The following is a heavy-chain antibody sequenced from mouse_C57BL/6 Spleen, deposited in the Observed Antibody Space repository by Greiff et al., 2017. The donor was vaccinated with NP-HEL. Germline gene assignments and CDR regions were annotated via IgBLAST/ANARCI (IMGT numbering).Heavy chain of an antibody. V-gene: IGHV1-61*01. CDR1: GHTFTSYW. Sequence: VQLQQPGAELVRPGSSVKLSCKASGHTFTSYWMDWVKQRPGQGLEWIGNIYPSDSETHYNQKFKDKATLTVDKSSSTAYMQLSSLTSEDSAVYYCARGHSWYFDVWGTGTTVTVSS. J-gene: IGHJ1*03. CDR2: IYPSDSET. CDR3: ARGHSWYFDV.